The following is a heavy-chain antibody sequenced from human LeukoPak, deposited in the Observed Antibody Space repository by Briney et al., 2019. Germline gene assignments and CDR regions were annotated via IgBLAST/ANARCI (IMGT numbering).Heavy chain of an antibody. CDR2: INPNSGGT. CDR1: GYTFTGYY. Sequence: LVASVKVSCKASGYTFTGYYMHWVRQAPGQGLEWMGWINPNSGGTNYAQKFQGRVTMTRDTSISTAYMELRSLRSDDTAVYYCARGLRVRGVIPINWFDPWGQGTLVTVSS. J-gene: IGHJ5*02. V-gene: IGHV1-2*02. CDR3: ARGLRVRGVIPINWFDP. D-gene: IGHD3-10*01.